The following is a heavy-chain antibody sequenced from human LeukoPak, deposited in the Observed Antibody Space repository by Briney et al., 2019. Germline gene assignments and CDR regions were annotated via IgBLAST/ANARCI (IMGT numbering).Heavy chain of an antibody. CDR1: GFTFGSYG. CDR2: ISGSGGKS. CDR3: AKGPRTVRFGDRHKGMFDY. J-gene: IGHJ4*02. Sequence: GGSLRLSCAASGFTFGSYGMNWVRQAPGKGLEWVSVISGSGGKSYYTDSVKGRFTVSRDNSKNTVYLQMNSLRAEDTAVYYCAKGPRTVRFGDRHKGMFDYWGQGTLVTVSS. D-gene: IGHD3-10*01. V-gene: IGHV3-23*01.